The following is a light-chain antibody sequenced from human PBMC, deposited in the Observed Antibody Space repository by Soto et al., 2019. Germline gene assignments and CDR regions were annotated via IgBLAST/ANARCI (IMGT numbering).Light chain of an antibody. CDR2: ATS. CDR1: QSIDTRY. Sequence: EMVLTQSPGTLSSPPGERATLSCRATQSIDTRYFAWYQHKPGQAPRLLIYATSSRATGIPGRFGGSGSGRDFTITINRLEPEDFAVYYCQQYFASSWTFGQGTKVDIK. J-gene: IGKJ1*01. CDR3: QQYFASSWT. V-gene: IGKV3-20*01.